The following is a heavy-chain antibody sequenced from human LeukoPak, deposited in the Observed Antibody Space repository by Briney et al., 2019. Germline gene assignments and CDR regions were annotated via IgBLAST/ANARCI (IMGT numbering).Heavy chain of an antibody. CDR1: GFTFSSYW. J-gene: IGHJ4*01. Sequence: GGCLRHSCAASGFTFSSYWMHWVRQAPGKGLVWVSRINGDGNTINYADSVRGRFTISRDNAKNTLYLQMNSLRAEDTAVYYCARGKSGSYGLEDYLGHGTLVTVSS. CDR3: ARGKSGSYGLEDY. D-gene: IGHD1-26*01. CDR2: INGDGNTI. V-gene: IGHV3-74*01.